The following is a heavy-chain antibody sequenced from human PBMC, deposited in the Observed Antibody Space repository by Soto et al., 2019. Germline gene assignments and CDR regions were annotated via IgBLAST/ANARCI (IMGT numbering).Heavy chain of an antibody. CDR2: VHSDGSST. CDR1: GFTFSYYW. V-gene: IGHV3-74*01. Sequence: EVQLVESGGGLVQPGESLRLSCAASGFTFSYYWMHWVRQAPGKGLVWVSRVHSDGSSTTYADSMKGRFSISRDNARNTVYLQMNSLRVEDMAVYYCARGDRGAFDLWGQGTVVTVSS. J-gene: IGHJ3*01. CDR3: ARGDRGAFDL. D-gene: IGHD1-26*01.